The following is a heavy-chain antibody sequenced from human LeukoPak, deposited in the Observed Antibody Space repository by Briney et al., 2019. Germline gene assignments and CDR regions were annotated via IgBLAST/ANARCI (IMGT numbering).Heavy chain of an antibody. CDR2: INPNSGGT. CDR3: ARDRTSGYSYGYYYYYYMDV. J-gene: IGHJ6*03. D-gene: IGHD5-18*01. Sequence: ASEKVSCKASGYTFTGYYMHWVRQAPGQGLEWMGWINPNSGGTNYAQKFQGRVTMTRDTSISTAYMELSRLRSDDTAVYYCARDRTSGYSYGYYYYYYMDVWGKGTTVTVSS. CDR1: GYTFTGYY. V-gene: IGHV1-2*02.